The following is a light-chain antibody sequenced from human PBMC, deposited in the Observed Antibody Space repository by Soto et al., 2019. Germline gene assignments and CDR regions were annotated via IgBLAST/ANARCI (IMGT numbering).Light chain of an antibody. J-gene: IGLJ1*01. V-gene: IGLV1-51*01. CDR2: DDN. Sequence: QSVLTQPPSVSPAPGKRVTISCPGSSSNIGGNSVSWYQPLPGTAPKLHIYDDNKRPSGIPDRFSGSKSGTSATLGITGFQTGDEADYYCGSWDSSLSAYVFGTGTKVTVL. CDR1: SSNIGGNS. CDR3: GSWDSSLSAYV.